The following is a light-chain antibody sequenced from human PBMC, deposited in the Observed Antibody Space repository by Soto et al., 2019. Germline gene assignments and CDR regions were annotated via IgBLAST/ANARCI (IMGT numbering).Light chain of an antibody. V-gene: IGLV4-60*02. CDR2: LEGSGSY. J-gene: IGLJ1*01. Sequence: QPVLAQSSSASASLGSSVKLTCTLSSGHSTYIIAWHQQQPGKAPRYLMNLEGSGSYNKGSGVPDRFSGSSSGADRYLTISNLQFEDEADYYCETWDTNTRVFGTGTKLIVL. CDR3: ETWDTNTRV. CDR1: SGHSTYI.